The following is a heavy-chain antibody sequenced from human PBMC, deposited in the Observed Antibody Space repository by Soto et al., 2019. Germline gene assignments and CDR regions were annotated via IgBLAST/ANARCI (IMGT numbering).Heavy chain of an antibody. J-gene: IGHJ5*02. Sequence: QVQLVQSGAEVKKPGASVMVSCKASGCTFNSYDITWVRQATGRGLEWIGWMNPTSGNTGIAQECLGRVTMTRNTAINTAYLEMSSLTVDDTAIYYGARGKGLDDEDPNNWLDPGGRGTLVTVSS. D-gene: IGHD2-8*01. CDR2: MNPTSGNT. CDR1: GCTFNSYD. V-gene: IGHV1-8*01. CDR3: ARGKGLDDEDPNNWLDP.